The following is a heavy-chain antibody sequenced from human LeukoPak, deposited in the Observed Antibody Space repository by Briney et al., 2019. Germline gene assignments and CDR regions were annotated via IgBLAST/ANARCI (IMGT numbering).Heavy chain of an antibody. V-gene: IGHV1-2*02. CDR3: ARERTEKGFDY. CDR2: INPNSGGT. CDR1: GYTFTGYY. Sequence: ASVRVSCKASGYTFTGYYMHWVRQAPGQGLEWMGWINPNSGGTNYAQRFQGRVTMTRDTSISTAYMELSRLRSDDTAVYYCARERTEKGFDYWGQGTLVTVSS. J-gene: IGHJ4*02.